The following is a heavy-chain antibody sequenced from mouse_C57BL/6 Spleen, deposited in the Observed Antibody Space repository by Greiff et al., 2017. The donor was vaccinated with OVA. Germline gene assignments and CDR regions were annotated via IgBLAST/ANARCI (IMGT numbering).Heavy chain of an antibody. J-gene: IGHJ3*01. CDR2: IDPSDSYT. CDR3: ARLDYDWFAY. V-gene: IGHV1-69*01. D-gene: IGHD2-4*01. CDR1: GYTFTSYW. Sequence: QVQLQQPGAELVMPGASVKLSCKASGYTFTSYWMHWVKQRPGQGLEWIGEIDPSDSYTNYNQKFKGKSTLTVDKSSSTAYMQLSSLTSEDSAVYYCARLDYDWFAYWGQGTLVTVSA.